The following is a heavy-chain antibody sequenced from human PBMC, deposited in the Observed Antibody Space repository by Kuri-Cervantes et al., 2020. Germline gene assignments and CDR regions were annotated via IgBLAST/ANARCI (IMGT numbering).Heavy chain of an antibody. J-gene: IGHJ4*02. Sequence: SVKVSCKASGYTFTYRYLHWVRQAPGQGLEWMGGIIPIFGTANYAQKFQGRVTITADKSTSTAYMELSSLRSEDTAVYYCAKGYSSGWYYFDSWGQGTLVTVSS. V-gene: IGHV1-69*06. CDR1: GYTFTYRY. CDR2: IIPIFGTA. CDR3: AKGYSSGWYYFDS. D-gene: IGHD6-19*01.